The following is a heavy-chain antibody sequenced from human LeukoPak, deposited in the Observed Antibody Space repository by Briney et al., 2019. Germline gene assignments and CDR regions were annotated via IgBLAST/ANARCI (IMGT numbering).Heavy chain of an antibody. D-gene: IGHD1-26*01. CDR1: GYSISSGYY. J-gene: IGHJ3*02. CDR2: IYHSGST. V-gene: IGHV4-38-2*02. CDR3: ARDPNIVGATGGAFDI. Sequence: SETLSLTCTVSGYSISSGYYWGWIRQPPGKGLEWIGSIYHSGSTYYNPSLKSRVTISVDTSKNQFSLKLSSVTAADTAVYYCARDPNIVGATGGAFDIWGQGTMVTVSS.